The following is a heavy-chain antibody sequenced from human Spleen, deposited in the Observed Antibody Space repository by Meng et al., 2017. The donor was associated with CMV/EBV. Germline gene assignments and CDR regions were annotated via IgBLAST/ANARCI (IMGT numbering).Heavy chain of an antibody. Sequence: SGFTFSSYSMNWVRQPPGKGLEWVSSISSSSSYIYYADSVKGRFTISRDNAKNSLYLQMNSLRAEDTAVYYCAREIPAAKLNWFDPWGQGTLVTVSS. J-gene: IGHJ5*02. D-gene: IGHD2-2*01. V-gene: IGHV3-21*01. CDR3: AREIPAAKLNWFDP. CDR1: GFTFSSYS. CDR2: ISSSSSYI.